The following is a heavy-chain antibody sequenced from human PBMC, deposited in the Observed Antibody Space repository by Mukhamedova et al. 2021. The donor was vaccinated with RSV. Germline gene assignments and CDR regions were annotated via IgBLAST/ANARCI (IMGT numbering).Heavy chain of an antibody. Sequence: KSRVTISVDTSKNQFSLKLSSVTAADTVVYYCARVVPAARDFDYWGQGTLVTVSS. J-gene: IGHJ4*02. D-gene: IGHD2-2*01. V-gene: IGHV4-59*01. CDR3: ARVVPAARDFDY.